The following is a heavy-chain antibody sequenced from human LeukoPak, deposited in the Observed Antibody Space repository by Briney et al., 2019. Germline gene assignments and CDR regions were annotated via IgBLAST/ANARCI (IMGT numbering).Heavy chain of an antibody. D-gene: IGHD6-13*01. CDR2: INPNSGGT. V-gene: IGHV1-2*02. CDR3: ARGSGLFSSSRGNWFDP. CDR1: GYTFTGYY. J-gene: IGHJ5*02. Sequence: RASVKVSCKASGYTFTGYYMHWVRQAPGQGLEWMGWINPNSGGTNYAQKFQGRVTMTRDTSISTAYMELSRLRSDDTAVYYCARGSGLFSSSRGNWFDPWGQGTLVTVSS.